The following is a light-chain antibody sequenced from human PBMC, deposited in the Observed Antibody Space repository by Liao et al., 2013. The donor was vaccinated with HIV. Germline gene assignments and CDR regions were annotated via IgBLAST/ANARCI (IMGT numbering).Light chain of an antibody. V-gene: IGLV3-21*01. J-gene: IGLJ2*01. CDR1: NIGSKS. Sequence: YELTQPPSVSVAPGKTARITCGGNNIGSKSVHWYQQKPGQAPVLVIYKDTKRPSGIPERFSGSQSGNTATLTISGTQTLDEADYYCQTWDSSNMIFGGGTKLTVL. CDR2: KDT. CDR3: QTWDSSNMI.